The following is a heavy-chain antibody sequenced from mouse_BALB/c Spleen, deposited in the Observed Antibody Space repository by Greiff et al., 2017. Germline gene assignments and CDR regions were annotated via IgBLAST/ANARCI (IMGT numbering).Heavy chain of an antibody. CDR3: ARRDYGSSYDAMDY. D-gene: IGHD1-1*01. CDR2: IYPGDGDT. V-gene: IGHV1-87*01. J-gene: IGHJ4*01. CDR1: GYTFTSYW. Sequence: VKLQESGAELARPGASVKLSCKASGYTFTSYWMQWVKQRPGQGLEWIGAIYPGDGDTRYTQKFKGKATLTADKSSSTAYMQLSSLASEDSAVYYCARRDYGSSYDAMDYWGQGTSVTVSS.